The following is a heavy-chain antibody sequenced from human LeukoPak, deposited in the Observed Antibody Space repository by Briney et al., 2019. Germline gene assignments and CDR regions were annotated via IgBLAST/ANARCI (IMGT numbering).Heavy chain of an antibody. CDR2: MYTSGST. V-gene: IGHV4-61*02. CDR1: GGSISSGSYY. D-gene: IGHD3-22*01. J-gene: IGHJ4*02. Sequence: SETLSLTCIVSGGSISSGSYYWSWIRQPAGKGLEWIGRMYTSGSTNYNPSLKSRVTIPVDTSKNQFSLNLSSVTAADTAVYYCARVTGYVIEDYFDYWGQGTLVTVSS. CDR3: ARVTGYVIEDYFDY.